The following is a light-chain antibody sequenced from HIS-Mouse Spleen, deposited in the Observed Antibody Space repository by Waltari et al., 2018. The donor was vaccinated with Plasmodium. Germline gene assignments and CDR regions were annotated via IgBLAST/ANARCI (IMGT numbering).Light chain of an antibody. CDR3: QQYYSYLLT. V-gene: IGKV1-8*01. CDR1: QGISSY. Sequence: AIRLTQSPSSFSASIGDRGTITWRASQGISSYLAWYQQKPGKAPKRLIYAASTLQSGVPSRFSGSGSGTDFTLTISCLQSEDFATYYCQQYYSYLLTFGGGTKVEIK. J-gene: IGKJ4*01. CDR2: AAS.